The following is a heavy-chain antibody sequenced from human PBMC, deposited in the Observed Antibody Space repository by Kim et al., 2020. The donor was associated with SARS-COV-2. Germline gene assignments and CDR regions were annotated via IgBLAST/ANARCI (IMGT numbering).Heavy chain of an antibody. V-gene: IGHV3-30*15. Sequence: RFTISRDNSKNTLYLQMSSLRAEDTAVYYCARDGGYDFWSVYTGDHAFDIWGQGTMVTVSS. CDR3: ARDGGYDFWSVYTGDHAFDI. J-gene: IGHJ3*02. D-gene: IGHD3-3*01.